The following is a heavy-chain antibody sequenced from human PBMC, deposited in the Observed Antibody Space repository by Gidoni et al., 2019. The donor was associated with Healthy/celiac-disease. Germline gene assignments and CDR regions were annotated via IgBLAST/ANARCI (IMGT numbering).Heavy chain of an antibody. V-gene: IGHV3-30*18. D-gene: IGHD2-15*01. J-gene: IGHJ4*02. CDR2: ISYDGSNK. Sequence: QVQLVESGGGVVQPGRSLRLSCAASGFTFSSYGMHWVRQAPGKGLEWVAVISYDGSNKYYADSVKGRFTISRDNSKNTLYLQMNSLRAEDTAVYYCAKDNGPWYDGSTFDYWGQGTLVTVSS. CDR1: GFTFSSYG. CDR3: AKDNGPWYDGSTFDY.